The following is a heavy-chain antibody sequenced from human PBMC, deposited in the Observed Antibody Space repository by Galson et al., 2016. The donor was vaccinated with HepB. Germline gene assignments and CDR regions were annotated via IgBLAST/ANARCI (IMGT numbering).Heavy chain of an antibody. CDR1: GFNTFSRFA. J-gene: IGHJ4*02. V-gene: IGHV3-23*01. CDR3: AKTGGEYKFDY. D-gene: IGHD1-1*01. Sequence: SLRLSCAASGFNTFSRFAMSWVRQAPGKGLEWVSGITNGGASYFANSVKGRFTISRDNSKNTLYRQMNGLRADDTAVYYCAKTGGEYKFDYWGQGALVTVSS. CDR2: ITNGGAS.